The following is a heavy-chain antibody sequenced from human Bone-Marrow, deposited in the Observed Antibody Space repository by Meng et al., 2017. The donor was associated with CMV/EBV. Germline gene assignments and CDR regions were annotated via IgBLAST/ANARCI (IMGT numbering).Heavy chain of an antibody. CDR1: GGSFSRYV. CDR3: VFSEEYYHFRSGPDWYYHYGMDV. CDR2: IMPILGIT. V-gene: IGHV1-69*10. J-gene: IGHJ6*04. D-gene: IGHD3-3*01. Sequence: SVKVSCKASGGSFSRYVISWVRQAPGQGPEWMGGIMPILGITNYAQKFQGRLTITADKSTTTGYMEWSSLRAEDTAVYYCVFSEEYYHFRSGPDWYYHYGMDVWGEGTTVTVSS.